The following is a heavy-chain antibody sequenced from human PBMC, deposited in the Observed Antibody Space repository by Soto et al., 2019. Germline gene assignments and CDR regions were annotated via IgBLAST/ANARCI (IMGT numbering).Heavy chain of an antibody. CDR1: GFTLSSYG. J-gene: IGHJ6*02. CDR3: ARVFLEWSTLYGVDV. Sequence: GGSLRLSCVASGFTLSSYGMHWVRQAPGKGLEWVAVIWYDGSNKYYADSVKGRFTISRDNSKNTLYLQMNSLRAEDTAVYYCARVFLEWSTLYGVDVWGQGTTVTVSS. V-gene: IGHV3-33*01. D-gene: IGHD3-3*01. CDR2: IWYDGSNK.